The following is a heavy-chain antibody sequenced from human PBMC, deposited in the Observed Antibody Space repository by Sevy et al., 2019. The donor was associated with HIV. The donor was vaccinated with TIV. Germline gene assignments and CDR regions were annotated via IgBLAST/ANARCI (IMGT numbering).Heavy chain of an antibody. V-gene: IGHV1-46*01. CDR2: INPSSGRT. CDR1: GYTFTSYY. D-gene: IGHD3-22*01. Sequence: ASVKVSCKASGYTFTSYYIHWVRQAPGQGLEWIGVINPSSGRTTYAQKFQGRITMTRDTSTSIVYMELSSLRSEDTALYYCARDLVIVTGFDPWGQGTLVTVSS. J-gene: IGHJ5*02. CDR3: ARDLVIVTGFDP.